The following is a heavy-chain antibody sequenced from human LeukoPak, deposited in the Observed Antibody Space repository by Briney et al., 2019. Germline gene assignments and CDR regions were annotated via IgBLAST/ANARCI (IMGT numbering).Heavy chain of an antibody. D-gene: IGHD2-15*01. J-gene: IGHJ4*02. CDR3: VRGPGAATFDY. Sequence: ASVKVSCKTSGYTFTRYDITWVRQAPGQGPEWMGGINVKNGNTNYAQKLRGRVTLSRDTSTSTAYMELRSLTSDDTAVYYCVRGPGAATFDYWGQGTLVTVSP. CDR1: GYTFTRYD. CDR2: INVKNGNT. V-gene: IGHV1-18*01.